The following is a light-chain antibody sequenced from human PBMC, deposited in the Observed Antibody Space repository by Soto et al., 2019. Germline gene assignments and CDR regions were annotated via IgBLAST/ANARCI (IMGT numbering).Light chain of an antibody. CDR2: DVS. V-gene: IGLV2-11*01. CDR1: SSDVGGYNY. Sequence: SVLTQPRSVSGSPGQSVTISCTGTSSDVGGYNYVSWYQQHPGKAPKLLIYDVSKWSSGVPDRFSGSKSGNTASLTISGLQAEDEADYYCCSYGGSYTYVFGPGTKLTVL. CDR3: CSYGGSYTYV. J-gene: IGLJ1*01.